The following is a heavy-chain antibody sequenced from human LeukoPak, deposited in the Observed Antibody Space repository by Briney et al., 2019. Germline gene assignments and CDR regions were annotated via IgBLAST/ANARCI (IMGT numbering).Heavy chain of an antibody. CDR1: DYTFTNYG. V-gene: IGHV1-18*01. Sequence: ASVRVSCTPSDYTFTNYGISWVRQAPGLGLEWMGWISAYNGNTNYAQKVQGRVTMTTDTSTSTAYMELRSLRFDDTAVYYCARDQSVRLLQTSSTYFKHVFAIWGQGSMVTVSS. J-gene: IGHJ3*02. D-gene: IGHD6-13*01. CDR3: ARDQSVRLLQTSSTYFKHVFAI. CDR2: ISAYNGNT.